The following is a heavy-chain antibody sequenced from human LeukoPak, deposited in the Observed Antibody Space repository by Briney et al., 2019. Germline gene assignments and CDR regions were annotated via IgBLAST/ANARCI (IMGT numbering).Heavy chain of an antibody. CDR2: INSDGSIT. J-gene: IGHJ6*02. V-gene: IGHV3-74*01. CDR3: ARDAVDTANAV. Sequence: GGSLRLSCAASGFSFTNYWMHWVRHAPGKGLVWVSHINSDGSITSYADSVKGRFTISRDNAKNTLYLQMNSLRAEDTAVYYCARDAVDTANAVWGQGTTVTVSS. D-gene: IGHD5-18*01. CDR1: GFSFTNYW.